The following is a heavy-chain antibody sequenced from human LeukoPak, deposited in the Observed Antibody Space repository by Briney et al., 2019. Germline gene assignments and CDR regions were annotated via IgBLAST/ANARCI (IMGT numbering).Heavy chain of an antibody. V-gene: IGHV1-18*01. J-gene: IGHJ5*02. CDR2: SNANNVNT. CDR3: ARGRALPCATDKIVWLDP. D-gene: IGHD2-15*01. CDR1: GYIFANYG. Sequence: GASVKVSCKASGYIFANYGITWVRQASGQPLEWLGWSNANNVNTKYGEKFQGRVTMTPDTSTAPSYIELGGLTSDYPAVYCCARGRALPCATDKIVWLDPWGQGTLVTGSS.